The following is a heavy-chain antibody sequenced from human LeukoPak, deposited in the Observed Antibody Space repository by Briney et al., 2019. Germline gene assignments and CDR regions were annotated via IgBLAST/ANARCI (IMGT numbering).Heavy chain of an antibody. J-gene: IGHJ6*02. D-gene: IGHD3-10*01. CDR3: ARHWERRWFGEFYYYYGMDV. V-gene: IGHV5-51*01. Sequence: GESLKISCKGSGYSFNSYWIGWVRQMPGKGLEWMGIIYPGDSDTRYSPSFQGQVTISADKSIITAYLQWSSLKASDTAMYYCARHWERRWFGEFYYYYGMDVWGQGTTVTVSS. CDR2: IYPGDSDT. CDR1: GYSFNSYW.